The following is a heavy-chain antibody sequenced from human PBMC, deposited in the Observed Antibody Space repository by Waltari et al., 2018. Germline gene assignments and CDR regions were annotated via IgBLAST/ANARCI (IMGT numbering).Heavy chain of an antibody. V-gene: IGHV4-38-2*01. CDR1: GYSISSGYY. J-gene: IGHJ4*02. CDR3: ARTGHIAVAGLDY. Sequence: QVQLQASGPGLVTPSEPLSLTCAVSGYSISSGYYWGWLRQPPGKGLEWIGSIYHSGSTYYNPSLKSRVTISVDTSKNQFSLKLSSVTAADTAVYYCARTGHIAVAGLDYWGQGTLVTVSS. CDR2: IYHSGST. D-gene: IGHD6-19*01.